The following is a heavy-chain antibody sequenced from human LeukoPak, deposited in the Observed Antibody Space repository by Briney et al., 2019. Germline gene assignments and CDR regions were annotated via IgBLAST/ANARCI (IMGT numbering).Heavy chain of an antibody. CDR3: ARDAYYYDSSGYYVY. CDR1: GLTFSDYY. CDR2: ISSSGNTI. V-gene: IGHV3-11*04. D-gene: IGHD3-22*01. J-gene: IGHJ4*02. Sequence: GGSLRLSCAASGLTFSDYYMSWIRQAPGKGLEWVSYISSSGNTIYYADPVKDRFNISRDNAKNSLYLQMNRLRAEDTAVYYSARDAYYYDSSGYYVYWGQGTLVTVSS.